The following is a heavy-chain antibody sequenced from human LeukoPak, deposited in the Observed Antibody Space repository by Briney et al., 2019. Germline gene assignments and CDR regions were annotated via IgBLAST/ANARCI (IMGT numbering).Heavy chain of an antibody. J-gene: IGHJ4*02. CDR2: IIPIFGIA. CDR3: ARGDTMVRGRTDY. CDR1: GGTFSSYA. D-gene: IGHD3-10*01. V-gene: IGHV1-69*04. Sequence: GSSVKVSRKASGGTFSSYAISWVRQAPGQGLEWMGRIIPIFGIANYAQKFQGRVTITADKFTSTAYMELSSLRSEDTAVYYCARGDTMVRGRTDYWGQGTLVTVSS.